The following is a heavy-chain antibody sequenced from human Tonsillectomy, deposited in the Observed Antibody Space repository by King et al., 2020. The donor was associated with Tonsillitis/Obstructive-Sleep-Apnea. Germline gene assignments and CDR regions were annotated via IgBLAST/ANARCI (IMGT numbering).Heavy chain of an antibody. Sequence: QLQESGPGLVKPSETLSLTCTVSGGSISSSSYYWGWIRQPPGKGLEWIGCIYYSGVTYYTPSLKSRVTISVDTSKNQISLKLSSVTAADTAVYYCASTPRWPVVSGQTWGQGTLVTVSS. D-gene: IGHD2-21*02. V-gene: IGHV4-39*01. CDR3: ASTPRWPVVSGQT. CDR2: IYYSGVT. CDR1: GGSISSSSYY. J-gene: IGHJ4*02.